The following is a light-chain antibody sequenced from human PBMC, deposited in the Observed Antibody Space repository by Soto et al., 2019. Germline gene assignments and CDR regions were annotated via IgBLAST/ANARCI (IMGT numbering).Light chain of an antibody. V-gene: IGLV2-11*01. Sequence: QSVLTQPRSVSGSPGQSVTISCTGTSSDVGNYNYVSWYQQHPGKAPKVMIYDVTKRPSGVPDRFSGSKSGITASLTISGLQADDEADYYCCSYPGSHTWVFGGGTQLTVL. CDR2: DVT. CDR1: SSDVGNYNY. J-gene: IGLJ3*02. CDR3: CSYPGSHTWV.